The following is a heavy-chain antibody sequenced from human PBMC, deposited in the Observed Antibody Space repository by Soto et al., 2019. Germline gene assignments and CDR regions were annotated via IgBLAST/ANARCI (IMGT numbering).Heavy chain of an antibody. Sequence: ASVKVSCKASGGTFSSYAISWVRQAPGQGLEWMGGIIPIFGTANYAQNFQGRVTITADESTSTAYMELSSLRSEDTAVYYCARESPDYCSSTSCYLFGYWGQGTLVTVSS. D-gene: IGHD2-2*01. CDR1: GGTFSSYA. V-gene: IGHV1-69*13. CDR3: ARESPDYCSSTSCYLFGY. J-gene: IGHJ4*02. CDR2: IIPIFGTA.